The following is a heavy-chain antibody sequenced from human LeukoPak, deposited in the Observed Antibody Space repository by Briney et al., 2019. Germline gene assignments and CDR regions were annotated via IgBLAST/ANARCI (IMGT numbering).Heavy chain of an antibody. CDR3: ARGLKPTRQQWLYHDY. CDR2: ISSSSSYI. V-gene: IGHV3-21*01. D-gene: IGHD6-19*01. J-gene: IGHJ4*02. CDR1: GFTFSSYS. Sequence: PGGSLRLSCAAPGFTFSSYSMNWVRQAPGKGLEWVSSISSSSSYIYYADSVKGRFTISRDNAKNSLYLQMNSLRAEDTAVYYSARGLKPTRQQWLYHDYWGQGTLVTVS.